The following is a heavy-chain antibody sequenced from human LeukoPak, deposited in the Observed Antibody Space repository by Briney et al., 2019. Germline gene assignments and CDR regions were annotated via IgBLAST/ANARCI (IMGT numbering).Heavy chain of an antibody. J-gene: IGHJ4*02. CDR2: ISRSGAI. V-gene: IGHV3-69-1*01. CDR3: ARDDNWAFDY. Sequence: GGSLRLSCAASGFTFSDYYMSWIRQAPGKGLEWVSYISRSGAIHYADSVKGRFTISRDNAKNSLYMQMNSLGAEDTAVYYCARDDNWAFDYWGQGTLVTVSS. D-gene: IGHD1-1*01. CDR1: GFTFSDYY.